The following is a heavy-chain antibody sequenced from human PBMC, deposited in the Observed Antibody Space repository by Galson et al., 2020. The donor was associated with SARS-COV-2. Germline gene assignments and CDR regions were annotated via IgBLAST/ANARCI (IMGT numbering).Heavy chain of an antibody. CDR2: ISYDGSNK. Sequence: GGSLRLSCAASGFTFSSYAMHWVRQAPGKGLEWVAVISYDGSNKYYADSVKGRFTISRDNSKNTLYLQMNSLRAEDTAVYYCATDFAIFGVVRLDYWGQGTLVTVSS. J-gene: IGHJ4*02. D-gene: IGHD3-3*01. CDR1: GFTFSSYA. CDR3: ATDFAIFGVVRLDY. V-gene: IGHV3-30*04.